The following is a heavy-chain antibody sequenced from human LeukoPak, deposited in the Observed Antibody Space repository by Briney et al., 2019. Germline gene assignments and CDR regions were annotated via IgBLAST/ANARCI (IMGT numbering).Heavy chain of an antibody. V-gene: IGHV3-23*01. Sequence: GGSLRLSCAASGFTFNGYAMSWVRQAPGKGLEWVSAISPTGAGTFYADSVKGLFTISRDNSKNTLYLQMNTLRAEDTAVYYCAKYTERAFDIWGQGTMVTVSS. CDR3: AKYTERAFDI. CDR1: GFTFNGYA. D-gene: IGHD2-2*02. CDR2: ISPTGAGT. J-gene: IGHJ3*02.